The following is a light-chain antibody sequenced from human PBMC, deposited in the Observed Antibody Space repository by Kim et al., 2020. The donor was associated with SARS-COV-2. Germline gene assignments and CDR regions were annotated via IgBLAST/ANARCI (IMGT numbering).Light chain of an antibody. CDR2: GAS. Sequence: EVVMTQSPATLSVSPGERATLSCRASQSVSSNLAWYQQIPGQAPRLLIYGASTRATGIPARFSGSGSGTDFTLTISSLQSEDFAVYYCQQYNNWPRTFGQGTKVDIK. CDR3: QQYNNWPRT. J-gene: IGKJ1*01. V-gene: IGKV3-15*01. CDR1: QSVSSN.